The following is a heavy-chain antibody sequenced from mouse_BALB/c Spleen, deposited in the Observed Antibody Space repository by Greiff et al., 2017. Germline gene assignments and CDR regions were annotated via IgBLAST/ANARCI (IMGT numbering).Heavy chain of an antibody. V-gene: IGHV2-9*02. CDR1: GFSFTSSG. CDR3: ARDFDYDKAY. J-gene: IGHJ3*01. CDR2: IWAGGST. Sequence: VQRVESGPGLVAPSPCLSISCTVSGFSFTSSGVHWVRQPPGKGLEWLGVIWAGGSTNYNSALMSSLSISKDNSKSQVFLKMNSLQTDDTAMYYCARDFDYDKAYWGQGTLITVSA. D-gene: IGHD2-4*01.